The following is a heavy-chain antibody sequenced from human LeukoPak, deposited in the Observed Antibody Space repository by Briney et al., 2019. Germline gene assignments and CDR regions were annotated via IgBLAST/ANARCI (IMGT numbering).Heavy chain of an antibody. J-gene: IGHJ4*02. CDR1: GFDFSSNW. CDR3: ARDRLNRAYCGNDCYSAAFDY. V-gene: IGHV3-74*01. CDR2: IKGDGIST. D-gene: IGHD2-21*02. Sequence: GSLRLSCAASGFDFSSNWMHWVRHAPGQGLVWVSRIKGDGISTNYADSVKGRFTISRDDSRNTLYLQMNSLRPEDTAVYYCARDRLNRAYCGNDCYSAAFDYWGQGTLVTVSS.